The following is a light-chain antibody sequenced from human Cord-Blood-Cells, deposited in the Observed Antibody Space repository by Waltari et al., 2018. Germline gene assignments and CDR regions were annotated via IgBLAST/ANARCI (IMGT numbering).Light chain of an antibody. Sequence: DIQMTQSPSSLSASVGARVTITCRASQSISSYLNWYQQKPGKAPKLLIYAASRLQSGVPSRFSGSGSGTDFTLTISSLQPEYFATYYCQQSYSTPYTFGQGTKLEIK. CDR1: QSISSY. CDR3: QQSYSTPYT. J-gene: IGKJ2*01. V-gene: IGKV1-39*01. CDR2: AAS.